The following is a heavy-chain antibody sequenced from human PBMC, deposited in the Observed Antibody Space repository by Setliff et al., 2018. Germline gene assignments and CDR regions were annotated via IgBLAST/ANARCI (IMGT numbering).Heavy chain of an antibody. J-gene: IGHJ2*01. Sequence: PSETLSLTCTVSGGYIRSFHWSWIRQPPGKGLEWIGYIYYSGTTNSIPSLKSRVTISVDTSKNQFSLKLSSVTAADTAVYYCARHHAQYYSDSSGYFYEDWYFDLWGRGTLVTVS. CDR1: GGYIRSFH. CDR3: ARHHAQYYSDSSGYFYEDWYFDL. V-gene: IGHV4-59*08. D-gene: IGHD3-22*01. CDR2: IYYSGTT.